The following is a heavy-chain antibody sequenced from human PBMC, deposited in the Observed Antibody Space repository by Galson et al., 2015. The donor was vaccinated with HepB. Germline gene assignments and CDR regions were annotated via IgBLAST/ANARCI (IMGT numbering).Heavy chain of an antibody. Sequence: SVKVSCKASGYTFTRYAMHWVRQAPGQRLEWMGWINPANGNTKYSQKFQGRVTMTRDTSASTAYMALRSLRSEDTAVYYCAREVGACTLGGYWGQGTLVTVSA. V-gene: IGHV1-3*01. D-gene: IGHD3-16*01. J-gene: IGHJ4*02. CDR1: GYTFTRYA. CDR2: INPANGNT. CDR3: AREVGACTLGGY.